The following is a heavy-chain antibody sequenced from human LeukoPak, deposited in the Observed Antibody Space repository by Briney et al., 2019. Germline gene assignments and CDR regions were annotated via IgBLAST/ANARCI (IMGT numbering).Heavy chain of an antibody. D-gene: IGHD1-1*01. CDR2: IKRDGSQK. V-gene: IGHV3-7*01. CDR3: ARLGLEVGGPNWFDP. Sequence: GGSLRLSCAASGFIFSSNWMSWVRLAPGKGLEWVAHIKRDGSQKYYLDSVKGRFTISRDNAKNSLYLQMNSLRVEDTAVYYCARLGLEVGGPNWFDPWGQGTLVTVSS. J-gene: IGHJ5*02. CDR1: GFIFSSNW.